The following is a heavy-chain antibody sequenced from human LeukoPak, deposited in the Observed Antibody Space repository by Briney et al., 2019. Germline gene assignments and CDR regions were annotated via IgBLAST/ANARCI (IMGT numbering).Heavy chain of an antibody. J-gene: IGHJ4*02. CDR1: GGSISSYY. Sequence: SETLSLTCTVSGGSISSYYWSWIRQPPGKGLEFIGYMYHSGSTNYNPSLKSRATILVDKSKNQFSLKLSSVTAADTAVYYCARDNYSSSPDEYYFDYWGQGILVTVSS. CDR3: ARDNYSSSPDEYYFDY. V-gene: IGHV4-59*01. D-gene: IGHD6-6*01. CDR2: MYHSGST.